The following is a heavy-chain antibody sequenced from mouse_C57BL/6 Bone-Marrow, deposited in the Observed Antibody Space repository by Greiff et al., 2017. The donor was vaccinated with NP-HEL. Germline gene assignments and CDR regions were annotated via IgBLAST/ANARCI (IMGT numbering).Heavy chain of an antibody. Sequence: QVQLKQSGAELMKPGASVKLSCKATGYTFTGYWIEWVKQRPGHGLEWIGEIFPGSGSTNYNEKFKGKATFTADTSSNTAYMQLSSLTTEDSAIYDCARGDLLWLRHAMDYWGQGTSVTVSS. CDR2: IFPGSGST. CDR3: ARGDLLWLRHAMDY. V-gene: IGHV1-9*01. CDR1: GYTFTGYW. D-gene: IGHD2-2*01. J-gene: IGHJ4*01.